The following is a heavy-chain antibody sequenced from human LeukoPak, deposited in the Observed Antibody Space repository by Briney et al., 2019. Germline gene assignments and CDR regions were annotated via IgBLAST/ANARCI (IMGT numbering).Heavy chain of an antibody. D-gene: IGHD2-2*01. CDR1: GFTFSSYG. V-gene: IGHV3-30*02. CDR3: RAAMGGADYFDH. Sequence: QAGGSLRLSCAASGFTFSSYGMHWVRQAPGKGLEWVAFIRYDGSNKYYADSVKGRFTISRDSAKNALYLQMNSLRAEDTAVYYCRAAMGGADYFDHWGQGILVTVSS. CDR2: IRYDGSNK. J-gene: IGHJ4*02.